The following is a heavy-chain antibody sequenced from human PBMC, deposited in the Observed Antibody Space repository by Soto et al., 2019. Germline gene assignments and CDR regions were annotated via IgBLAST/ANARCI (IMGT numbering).Heavy chain of an antibody. Sequence: QVQLVQSGAEVKKPGASVKVSCKASGYTFTSYGISWVRQAPGQGLEWMGWISAYNGNTNYAQKLQGRVTMTTDTSTSTAYMELRSLRSDDTAVYYCARTPYYDVWSGYPRAFDIWGQGTMVTVSS. V-gene: IGHV1-18*01. D-gene: IGHD3-3*01. CDR2: ISAYNGNT. J-gene: IGHJ3*02. CDR1: GYTFTSYG. CDR3: ARTPYYDVWSGYPRAFDI.